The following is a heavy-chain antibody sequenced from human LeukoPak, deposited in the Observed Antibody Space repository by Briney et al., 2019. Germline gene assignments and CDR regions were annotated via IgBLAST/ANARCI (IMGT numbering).Heavy chain of an antibody. CDR2: IKQDGSVR. CDR3: ARDPVAAPYFDY. J-gene: IGHJ4*02. V-gene: IGHV3-7*01. Sequence: PGGSLRLSCAASGFTFSSYAMNWVRQAPGKGLEWVANIKQDGSVRNYVGSVKGRFTVSRDNARNSLYLQMSSLRAEDTAVYYCARDPVAAPYFDYWGQGALVTVSS. CDR1: GFTFSSYA. D-gene: IGHD6-6*01.